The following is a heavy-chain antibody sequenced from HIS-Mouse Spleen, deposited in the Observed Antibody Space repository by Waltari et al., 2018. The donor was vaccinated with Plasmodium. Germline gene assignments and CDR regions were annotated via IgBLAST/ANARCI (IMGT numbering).Heavy chain of an antibody. V-gene: IGHV4-34*01. D-gene: IGHD3-10*01. J-gene: IGHJ4*02. CDR3: ASSGSGSYYY. CDR2: INHSGST. CDR1: GGSFSGYY. Sequence: QVQLQQWGAGLLKPSETLSLTCAVYGGSFSGYYWSWIRQPPGKGLAWIGEINHSGSTNNNPSLKSRVTISVDTSKNQFSLKLSSVTAADTAVYYCASSGSGSYYYWGQGTLVTVSS.